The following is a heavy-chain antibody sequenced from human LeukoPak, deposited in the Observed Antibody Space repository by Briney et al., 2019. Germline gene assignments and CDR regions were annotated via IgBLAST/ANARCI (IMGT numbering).Heavy chain of an antibody. J-gene: IGHJ3*02. CDR2: ISGSGGST. CDR3: AKDRAAGDAFDI. V-gene: IGHV3-23*01. Sequence: GGSPRLFCAASGFTFSSYAMSWVRQAPGKGLEWVSAISGSGGSTYYADSVKGRFTISRDNSKNTLYLQMNSLRAEDTAVYYCAKDRAAGDAFDIWGQGTMVTVSS. CDR1: GFTFSSYA. D-gene: IGHD6-13*01.